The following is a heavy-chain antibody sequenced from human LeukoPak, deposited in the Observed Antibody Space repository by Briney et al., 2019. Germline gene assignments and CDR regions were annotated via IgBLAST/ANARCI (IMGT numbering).Heavy chain of an antibody. CDR3: ATDLPRYCSGGSCYSGDAFDI. D-gene: IGHD2-15*01. Sequence: ASVKVSCKVSGYTLTELSMHWVRQAPGKGLEWMGGFDPEDGEAIYAQKFQGRVTMTEDTSTDTAYMELSSLRSEDTAVYYCATDLPRYCSGGSCYSGDAFDIWGQGTMVTVSS. CDR1: GYTLTELS. V-gene: IGHV1-24*01. CDR2: FDPEDGEA. J-gene: IGHJ3*02.